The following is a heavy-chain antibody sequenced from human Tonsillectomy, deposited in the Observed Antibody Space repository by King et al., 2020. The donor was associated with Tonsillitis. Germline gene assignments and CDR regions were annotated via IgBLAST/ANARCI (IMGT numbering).Heavy chain of an antibody. D-gene: IGHD2-8*02. CDR1: GYTFSSYG. Sequence: QLVQSGVEVKKPGASVKVSCKASGYTFSSYGISWVRQAPGQGLEWMGWISVYTGNTNYAPNLQGRVTMTTDTSTNTAYMELRSLTSDDTAVYYCARGLYCTGAICRGSHDHWGQGNLVTVSS. CDR2: ISVYTGNT. J-gene: IGHJ4*02. CDR3: ARGLYCTGAICRGSHDH. V-gene: IGHV1-18*01.